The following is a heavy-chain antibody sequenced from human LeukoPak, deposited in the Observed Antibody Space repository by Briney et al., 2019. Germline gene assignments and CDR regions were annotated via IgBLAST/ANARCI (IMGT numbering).Heavy chain of an antibody. D-gene: IGHD3-3*01. CDR3: ARADRSGAAYYDFWSGYPLDY. J-gene: IGHJ4*02. CDR2: IIPIFGAA. V-gene: IGHV1-69*05. CDR1: GGTFSSYA. Sequence: SVKVSCKASGGTFSSYAISWVRQAPGQGVEWMGGIIPIFGAANYAQKFQGRVTITTDESTSTAYLELSSLRSEDTAVYYCARADRSGAAYYDFWSGYPLDYWGQGTLVTVSS.